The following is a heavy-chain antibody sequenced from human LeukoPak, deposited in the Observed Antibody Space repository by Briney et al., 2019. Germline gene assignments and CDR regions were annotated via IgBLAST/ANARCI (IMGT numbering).Heavy chain of an antibody. V-gene: IGHV4-34*01. CDR3: ARVLIYSSSWYPAMRYYMDV. Sequence: SETLSLTCAVYGGSFSGYYWSWIRQPPGKGLEWIGEINHSGSTNYNPSLKSRVTISVDTSKNQFSLKLSSVTAADTAVYYCARVLIYSSSWYPAMRYYMDVWGKGTTVTVSS. CDR2: INHSGST. J-gene: IGHJ6*03. CDR1: GGSFSGYY. D-gene: IGHD6-13*01.